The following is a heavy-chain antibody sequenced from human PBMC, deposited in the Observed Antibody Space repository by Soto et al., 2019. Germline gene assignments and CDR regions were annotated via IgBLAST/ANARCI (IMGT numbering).Heavy chain of an antibody. V-gene: IGHV3-30*01. Sequence: KGLEWEAVISYAGSDKYYADSGKGRFTISRDDSQNTLYRQMTSLRAEDTAVYFCARVYYYVFFFQAEDGIRDVRSVSAFLLNRSSDL. J-gene: IGHJ2*01. D-gene: IGHD3-10*02. CDR2: ISYAGSDK. CDR3: ARVYYYVFFFQAEDGIRDVRSVSAFLLNRSSDL.